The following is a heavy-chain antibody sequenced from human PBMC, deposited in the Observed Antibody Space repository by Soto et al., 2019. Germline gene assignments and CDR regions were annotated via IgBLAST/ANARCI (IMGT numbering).Heavy chain of an antibody. V-gene: IGHV3-23*01. Sequence: GGSLRVSCAASVFTFSIYAMSWVRQAPGRGLEWVSAISESGGSTHYADSVRGRFTVSRDNSKNSLSLRMNSLRDEDTAVYFCAKRSPYSSGWYSPIFDYWGQGAMVTVSS. J-gene: IGHJ4*02. CDR2: ISESGGST. CDR1: VFTFSIYA. D-gene: IGHD6-13*01. CDR3: AKRSPYSSGWYSPIFDY.